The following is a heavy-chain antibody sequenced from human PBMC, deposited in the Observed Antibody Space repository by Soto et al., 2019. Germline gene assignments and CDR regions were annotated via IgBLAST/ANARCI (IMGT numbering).Heavy chain of an antibody. D-gene: IGHD6-19*01. CDR3: AKDIREYGSGWTYFDH. J-gene: IGHJ4*02. V-gene: IGHV3-9*01. CDR2: ISWNSGRI. CDR1: GFTFDDYA. Sequence: EVQLVESGGGLVQPGRSLRLACAASGFTFDDYAMHWVRQGPGKGLAWVSGISWNSGRIDYADSVKGRFTISRDNAKKSLYLQMNSLRGEDTALYYCAKDIREYGSGWTYFDHWGQGTLVTVSS.